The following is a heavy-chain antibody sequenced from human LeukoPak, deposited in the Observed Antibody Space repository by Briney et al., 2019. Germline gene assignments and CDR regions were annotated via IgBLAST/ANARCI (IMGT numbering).Heavy chain of an antibody. D-gene: IGHD6-13*01. Sequence: GGSLRHSCADSGFTFCTYTMSCVRQAPGKGLEWVSDISGSGGSTYYADSVKGRFTISRDNSKDTVYLQMNSLRVDDTAVYYCAKSNREQLIRSSGLDVSGQGAPVTVSS. V-gene: IGHV3-23*01. CDR3: AKSNREQLIRSSGLDV. CDR1: GFTFCTYT. CDR2: ISGSGGST. J-gene: IGHJ6*02.